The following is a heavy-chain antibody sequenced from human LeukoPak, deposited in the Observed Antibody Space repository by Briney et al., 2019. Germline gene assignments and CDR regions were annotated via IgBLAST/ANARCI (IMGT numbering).Heavy chain of an antibody. CDR1: GGSISSYY. CDR2: IYYSGST. CDR3: ARIRRDGDLDY. V-gene: IGHV4-59*01. Sequence: SETLSLTCTVSGGSISSYYWSWIRQPPGKGLEWIGYIYYSGSTNYNPSLKSRVTISVDTSKNQFSLKLSSVTAADTAVYYCARIRRDGDLDYWGQGTLVPVSS. D-gene: IGHD5-24*01. J-gene: IGHJ4*02.